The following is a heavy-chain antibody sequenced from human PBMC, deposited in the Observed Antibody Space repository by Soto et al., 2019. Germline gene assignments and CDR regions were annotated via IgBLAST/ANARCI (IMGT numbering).Heavy chain of an antibody. CDR2: IYNGVIT. Sequence: QVLMQESGPGLVKPSETLSLTCTVSGASVSSGNHYWSWIRQPPGKRLEWIGFIYNGVITNYSPSLKSRVSISADTSRNQFSLKVSSVTAGDTAVYYCARGWDASSWGQGALVTVSS. D-gene: IGHD6-19*01. V-gene: IGHV4-61*01. CDR1: GASVSSGNHY. CDR3: ARGWDASS. J-gene: IGHJ4*02.